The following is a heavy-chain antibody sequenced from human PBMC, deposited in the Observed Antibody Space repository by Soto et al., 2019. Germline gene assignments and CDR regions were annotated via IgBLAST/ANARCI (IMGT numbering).Heavy chain of an antibody. Sequence: GGSLRLSCAASGFTFSSYAMSWVRQAPGKGLEWVSAISGSGGSTYYADSVEGRFTISRDNSKNTLYLQMDSLRAEDTAVYYCAKAGNRYYGMDVWGQGTTVTVSS. V-gene: IGHV3-23*01. CDR2: ISGSGGST. J-gene: IGHJ6*02. CDR3: AKAGNRYYGMDV. CDR1: GFTFSSYA.